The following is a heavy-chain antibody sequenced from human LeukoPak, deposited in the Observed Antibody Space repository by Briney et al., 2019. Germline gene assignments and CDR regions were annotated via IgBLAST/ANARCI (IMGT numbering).Heavy chain of an antibody. CDR2: ISSSGNT. CDR3: ARLGAGPTYYDFWSGYSSFYFDY. V-gene: IGHV4-39*02. CDR1: GCSTSSGNYY. D-gene: IGHD3-3*01. J-gene: IGHJ4*02. Sequence: SETVSLTCTVSGCSTSSGNYYWGWIRQPPGKGLEWIGGISSSGNTYYNPSLKSRITISIDTSKNHFSLKLSSVSAADTAVYYCARLGAGPTYYDFWSGYSSFYFDYWGQGTLVTVSS.